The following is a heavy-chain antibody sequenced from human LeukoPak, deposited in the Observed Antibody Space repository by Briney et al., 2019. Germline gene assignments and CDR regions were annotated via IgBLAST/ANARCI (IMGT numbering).Heavy chain of an antibody. J-gene: IGHJ3*02. D-gene: IGHD1-26*01. CDR1: GFTFSSYA. V-gene: IGHV3-23*01. Sequence: GGSLRLSCAASGFTFSSYAMSWVGQAPGKGLEWVSAISGSGGSSYYADSVKGRFTISRDNSKNTLYLQMNRQRAEHTAVYYCAKCDGGSYYGTAFDIWGQGTMVTVSS. CDR2: ISGSGGSS. CDR3: AKCDGGSYYGTAFDI.